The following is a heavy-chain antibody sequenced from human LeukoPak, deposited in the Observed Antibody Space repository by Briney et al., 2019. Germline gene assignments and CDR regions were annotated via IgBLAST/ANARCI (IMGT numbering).Heavy chain of an antibody. CDR3: ARVFKAYKAARPSGYYYYMDV. D-gene: IGHD6-6*01. CDR1: GGSISSYY. Sequence: PSETLSLTCTVSGGSISSYYWSWIRQPPGKGLEWIGYIYTSGSTNYNPSLKSRVTISVDTSKNQFSLKLSSVAAADTAVYYCARVFKAYKAARPSGYYYYMDVWGKGTTVTVSS. CDR2: IYTSGST. J-gene: IGHJ6*03. V-gene: IGHV4-4*09.